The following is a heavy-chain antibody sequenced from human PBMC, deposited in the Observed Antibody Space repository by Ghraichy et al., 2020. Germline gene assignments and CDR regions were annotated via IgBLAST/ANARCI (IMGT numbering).Heavy chain of an antibody. CDR3: ARDLRYSYGNYGMDV. D-gene: IGHD5-18*01. CDR1: GGSISSGGYY. Sequence: SETLSLTCTVSGGSISSGGYYWSWIRQHPGKGLEWIGYIYYSGSTYYNPSLKSRVTISVDTSKNQFSLKLSSVTAADTAVYYCARDLRYSYGNYGMDVWGQGTTVTVSS. CDR2: IYYSGST. V-gene: IGHV4-31*03. J-gene: IGHJ6*02.